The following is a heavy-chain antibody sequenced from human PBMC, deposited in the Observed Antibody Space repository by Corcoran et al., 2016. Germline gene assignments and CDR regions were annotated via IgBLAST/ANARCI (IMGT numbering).Heavy chain of an antibody. J-gene: IGHJ6*02. CDR1: GGTFSSYA. V-gene: IGHV1-69*01. Sequence: QVQLVQSGAEVKKPGSSVKVSCKASGGTFSSYAISWVRQAPGQGLEWMGGIIPIFGTANYAQKFQGRVTITADESTSTAYMELSSLRSEDTAVYYCARGKVDTAMAPLYYYYGMDVWGQGTTVTVSS. CDR3: ARGKVDTAMAPLYYYYGMDV. CDR2: IIPIFGTA. D-gene: IGHD5-18*01.